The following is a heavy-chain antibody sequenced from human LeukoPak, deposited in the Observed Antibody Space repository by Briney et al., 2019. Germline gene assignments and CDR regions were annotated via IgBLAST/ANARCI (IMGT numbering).Heavy chain of an antibody. CDR3: ARDAGGHYRSATVLDY. D-gene: IGHD6-19*01. Sequence: GGSLRLSCAASGFTFSSYWITWVRQAPGKGLELVANIDQGGSEIYYAASVKGRFTTSRDNAKNFAYLQISSLTDDDTAVYFCARDAGGHYRSATVLDYWGQGTLVTVSS. V-gene: IGHV3-7*01. J-gene: IGHJ4*02. CDR2: IDQGGSEI. CDR1: GFTFSSYW.